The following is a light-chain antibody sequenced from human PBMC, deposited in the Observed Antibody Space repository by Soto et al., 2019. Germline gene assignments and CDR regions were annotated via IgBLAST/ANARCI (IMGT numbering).Light chain of an antibody. V-gene: IGKV3-15*01. CDR2: DAS. J-gene: IGKJ1*01. CDR1: QSIRST. Sequence: ETVMTQSPATLSVSPGERATLSCRASQSIRSTLAWFQQKPGQAPRLLIYDASKRATGIPARFSGSGSGTEFTLTISSLQSEDFAVYYRQQYNNWPRTFGQGTIVDIK. CDR3: QQYNNWPRT.